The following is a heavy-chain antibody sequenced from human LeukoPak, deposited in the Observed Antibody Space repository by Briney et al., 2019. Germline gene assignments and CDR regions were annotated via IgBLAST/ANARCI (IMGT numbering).Heavy chain of an antibody. D-gene: IGHD1-26*01. CDR3: ARGAAGATRNYFDP. CDR2: ISTSSSTM. V-gene: IGHV3-48*01. Sequence: GGSLRLSCAASGFTFSRYWMSWVRQAPGKGLEWVSYISTSSSTMYYADSVRGRFTISRDDAKSSLYLQMNSLRAEDAAVYFCARGAAGATRNYFDPWGQGTLVTVSS. J-gene: IGHJ5*02. CDR1: GFTFSRYW.